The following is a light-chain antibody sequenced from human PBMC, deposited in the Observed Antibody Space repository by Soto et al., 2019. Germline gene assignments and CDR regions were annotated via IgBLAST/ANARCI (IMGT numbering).Light chain of an antibody. CDR3: QQYNSYWT. Sequence: DIPMNQSPSTLSASGGERVTMTCRASQSISSWLAWYQQKPGKAPKLLIYKASSLESGVPSRFSGSGSGTEFTLTISSLQPDDFATYYCQQYNSYWTFGQGTKV. CDR2: KAS. CDR1: QSISSW. V-gene: IGKV1-5*03. J-gene: IGKJ1*01.